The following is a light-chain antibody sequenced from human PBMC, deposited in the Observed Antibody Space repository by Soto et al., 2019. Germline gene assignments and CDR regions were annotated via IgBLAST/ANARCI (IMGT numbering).Light chain of an antibody. CDR3: QQYGSSPQT. Sequence: VLTRGPATLSKTKGERATLSCRASQSVSSSYLAGYQQKPGQAPRLLIDGASSRATGIPDRFSGSGSGTDFTLTISRLEPEDFAVYYCQQYGSSPQTFGQGTKVDIK. CDR2: GAS. CDR1: QSVSSSY. J-gene: IGKJ1*01. V-gene: IGKV3-20*01.